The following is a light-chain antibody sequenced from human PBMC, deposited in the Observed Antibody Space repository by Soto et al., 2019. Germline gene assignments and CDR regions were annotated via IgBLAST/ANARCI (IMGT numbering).Light chain of an antibody. V-gene: IGLV1-44*01. CDR2: SNN. CDR1: SSNIGSNP. J-gene: IGLJ3*02. Sequence: QPVLTQSPSASGTPGQRVTISCSGSSSNIGSNPVTWYQQFPGTAPKLLMYSNNQRPSGVPDRFSGSKSGTSASLAISGLQSEDEADYYCAAWDNSLNVWVFGGGTKLTVL. CDR3: AAWDNSLNVWV.